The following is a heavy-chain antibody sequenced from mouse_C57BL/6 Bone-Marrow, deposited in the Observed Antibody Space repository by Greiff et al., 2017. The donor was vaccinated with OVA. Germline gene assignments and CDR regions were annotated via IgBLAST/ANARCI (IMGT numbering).Heavy chain of an antibody. CDR1: GYTFTDYA. V-gene: IGHV1-67*01. CDR2: ISTYYGDA. J-gene: IGHJ1*03. CDR3: ARGGVDYYGSSYWYFDV. Sequence: QVQLQQSGPELVRPGVSVKISCKGSGYTFTDYAMHWVNQSHAKSLEWIGVISTYYGDASYNQKFKDKATMTVDKSSSTAYMELARLTSEDSAVYYCARGGVDYYGSSYWYFDVWGTGTTVTVSS. D-gene: IGHD1-1*01.